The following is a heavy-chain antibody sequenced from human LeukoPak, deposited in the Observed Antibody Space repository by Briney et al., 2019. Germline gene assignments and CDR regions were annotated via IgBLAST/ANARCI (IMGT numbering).Heavy chain of an antibody. CDR1: VYTFTSYN. J-gene: IGHJ4*02. CDR3: ARKPRNGGNPYFDY. Sequence: GASVKVSCKTSVYTFTSYNIHWVRQAPGQGLEWMGIINPGAGDTSYAQKFQGRVTMTWDASTSTAYMELTSLTSEDTAVYYCARKPRNGGNPYFDYWGQGTLVTVSS. V-gene: IGHV1-46*01. CDR2: INPGAGDT. D-gene: IGHD4-23*01.